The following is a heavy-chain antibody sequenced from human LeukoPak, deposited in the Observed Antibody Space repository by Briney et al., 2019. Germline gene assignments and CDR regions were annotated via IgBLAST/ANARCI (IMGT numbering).Heavy chain of an antibody. V-gene: IGHV3-74*01. J-gene: IGHJ4*02. CDR2: LNSDGSSS. CDR3: VRVRMNIYGFDY. CDR1: GFTFSIYW. D-gene: IGHD5-18*01. Sequence: GFSLRLSCAASGFTFSIYWMHWLRQVPGKGLAWVSHLNSDGSSSNYADSVKRRFTISRDNAKNTLYLQMNSLRAEDTAVYYCVRVRMNIYGFDYWGQGTLVTVSS.